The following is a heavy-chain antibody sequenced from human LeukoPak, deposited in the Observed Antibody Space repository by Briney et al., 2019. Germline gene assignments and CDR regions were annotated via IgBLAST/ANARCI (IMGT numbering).Heavy chain of an antibody. D-gene: IGHD6-6*01. CDR2: ISGNGGST. Sequence: GGSLRLSCAASGFTVSSNYMSWVRQAPGKGLEWVSSISGNGGSTYYAVSVQGRFTISRDNSKNTLYLQMNSLKVEDTAVYYCAKNRWAARIIIDAFDIWGQGTMVTVSS. CDR1: GFTVSSNY. CDR3: AKNRWAARIIIDAFDI. V-gene: IGHV3-23*01. J-gene: IGHJ3*02.